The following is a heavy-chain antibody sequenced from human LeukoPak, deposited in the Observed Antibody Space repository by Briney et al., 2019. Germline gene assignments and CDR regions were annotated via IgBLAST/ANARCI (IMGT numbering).Heavy chain of an antibody. CDR3: ATAHFGDYGNDYYHYYMDV. J-gene: IGHJ6*03. V-gene: IGHV1-46*01. CDR2: INPSGGTT. Sequence: GASVKVSCKASEYTFTNYYLHWVRQAPGQGLEWMGIINPSGGTTRYAQKFQSRVTMTRDTSTTTVYMEVSSLRSEDTAVYYCATAHFGDYGNDYYHYYMDVWGKGTTVTVS. D-gene: IGHD4-17*01. CDR1: EYTFTNYY.